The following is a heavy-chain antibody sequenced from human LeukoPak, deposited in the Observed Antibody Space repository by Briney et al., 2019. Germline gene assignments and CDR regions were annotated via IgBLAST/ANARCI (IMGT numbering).Heavy chain of an antibody. Sequence: GGSLRLSCAASGFIFSSYNMNWVRQAPGKGLEWVSSISSSSTYIYYGDSVKGRFSISRDNAKNSLYLQMNSLRAEDTVVYYCARDGYSSSSFDFWGQGTLVTVSS. V-gene: IGHV3-21*01. CDR3: ARDGYSSSSFDF. CDR1: GFIFSSYN. D-gene: IGHD6-6*01. J-gene: IGHJ4*02. CDR2: ISSSSTYI.